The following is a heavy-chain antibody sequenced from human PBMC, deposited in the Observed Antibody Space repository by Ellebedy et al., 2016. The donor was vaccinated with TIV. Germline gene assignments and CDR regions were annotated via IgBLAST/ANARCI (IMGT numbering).Heavy chain of an antibody. CDR3: AKAHPSAYSLFDH. D-gene: IGHD2-15*01. Sequence: MPSETLSLTCSVSACSIRGYYYSWVRQPPGQGLEWVGYVYYTGNPNYNPSLKSRVTISVDTSKNQFSLTLTSVTATDTSVYYCAKAHPSAYSLFDHWGQGILVTVSS. CDR1: ACSIRGYY. J-gene: IGHJ4*02. CDR2: VYYTGNP. V-gene: IGHV4-59*08.